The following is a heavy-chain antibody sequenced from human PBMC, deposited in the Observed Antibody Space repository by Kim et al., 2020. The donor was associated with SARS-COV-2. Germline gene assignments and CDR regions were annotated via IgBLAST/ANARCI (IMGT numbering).Heavy chain of an antibody. Sequence: ENGRFTISRDDSESTEYLQMNSLKPEDTAVYYCTRIPGTTFAVWVDFDVWGQGTTVTVSS. D-gene: IGHD1-1*01. CDR3: TRIPGTTFAVWVDFDV. V-gene: IGHV3-73*01. J-gene: IGHJ3*01.